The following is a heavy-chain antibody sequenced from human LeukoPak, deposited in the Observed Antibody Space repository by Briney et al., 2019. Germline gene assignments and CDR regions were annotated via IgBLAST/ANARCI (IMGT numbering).Heavy chain of an antibody. V-gene: IGHV3-66*03. J-gene: IGHJ4*02. D-gene: IGHD3-10*01. CDR1: GFTVSSNS. CDR3: AKEAYGSGSSPLFDY. Sequence: GGSLRLSCTVSGFTVSSNSMSWVRQAPGKGLEWVSFIYSDNTHYSDSVKGRFTISRDNSKNTLYLQMNSLRAEDTAVYYCAKEAYGSGSSPLFDYWGQGTLVTVSS. CDR2: IYSDNT.